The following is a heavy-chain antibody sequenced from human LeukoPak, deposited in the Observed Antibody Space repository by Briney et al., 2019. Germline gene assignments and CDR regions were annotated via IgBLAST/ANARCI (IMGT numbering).Heavy chain of an antibody. CDR3: ARDGGDGSGYYYYDY. Sequence: ASVKVSCKASGYTFTSYYTHWVRQAPGQGLEWMGMINPGGGSTSYAQKLQGRVTMTSDTSTSTAYMELSSLKSEDTAVYYCARDGGDGSGYYYYDYWGQGTLVTVSS. J-gene: IGHJ4*02. D-gene: IGHD3-22*01. CDR2: INPGGGST. V-gene: IGHV1-46*04. CDR1: GYTFTSYY.